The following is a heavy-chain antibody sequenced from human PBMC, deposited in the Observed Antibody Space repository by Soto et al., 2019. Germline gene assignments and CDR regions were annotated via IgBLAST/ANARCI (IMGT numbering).Heavy chain of an antibody. CDR3: ARMPGCSGGSCYSDWFDP. V-gene: IGHV1-8*01. J-gene: IGHJ5*02. D-gene: IGHD2-15*01. CDR2: MNPNSGNT. CDR1: GYTFTSYD. Sequence: QVQLVQSGAEVKKPGASVKVSCKASGYTFTSYDINWVRQATGQGLEWMGWMNPNSGNTGYAQKFQGRVTMTRNTSISTDYMELSSLRSEDTAVYYCARMPGCSGGSCYSDWFDPWGQGTLVTVSS.